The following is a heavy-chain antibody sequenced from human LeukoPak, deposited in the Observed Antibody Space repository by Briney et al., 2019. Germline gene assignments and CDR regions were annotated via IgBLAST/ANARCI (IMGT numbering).Heavy chain of an antibody. D-gene: IGHD2-15*01. V-gene: IGHV1-24*01. CDR3: ATGVVAATRFDY. Sequence: ASVKVSCTVSGYTLTELSMHWVRQAPGKGLEWMGGFDPEDGETIYAQKFQGRVTMTEDTSTDTAYMGLSSLRSEDTAVYYCATGVVAATRFDYWGQGTLVTVSS. J-gene: IGHJ4*02. CDR1: GYTLTELS. CDR2: FDPEDGET.